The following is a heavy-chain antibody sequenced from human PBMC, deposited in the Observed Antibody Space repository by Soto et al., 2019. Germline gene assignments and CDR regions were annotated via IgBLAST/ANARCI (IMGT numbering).Heavy chain of an antibody. CDR3: ARGSMGFGGYGMDV. D-gene: IGHD3-10*01. J-gene: IGHJ6*02. CDR1: GYAFTTYD. Sequence: QVQLVQSGAEVKKPGASVKVSCKASGYAFTTYDINWVRQATGQGPEWMGWMNPNSGHTVYAQKFQGRVTVTRDTYRNTIYMELSSLRYEDTAVYYCARGSMGFGGYGMDVWRQGTTVTVS. V-gene: IGHV1-8*01. CDR2: MNPNSGHT.